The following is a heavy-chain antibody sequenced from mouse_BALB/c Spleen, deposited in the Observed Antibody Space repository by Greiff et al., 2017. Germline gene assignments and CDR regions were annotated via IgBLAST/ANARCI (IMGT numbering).Heavy chain of an antibody. CDR2: IWSGGST. CDR1: GFSLTSYG. D-gene: IGHD1-1*01. V-gene: IGHV2-4-1*01. J-gene: IGHJ4*01. CDR3: ARNLGYYGSDAMDY. Sequence: VQLKESGPGLVQPSQSLSITCTVSGFSLTSYGVHWVRQSPGKGLEWLGVIWSGGSTDYNAAFISRLSISKDNSKSQVFFKMNSLQADDTAIYYCARNLGYYGSDAMDYWGQGTSVTVSS.